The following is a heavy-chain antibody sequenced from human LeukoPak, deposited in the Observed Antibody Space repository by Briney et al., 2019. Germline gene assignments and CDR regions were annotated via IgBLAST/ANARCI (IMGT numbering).Heavy chain of an antibody. CDR3: ARGGSEVTATSYYFDY. CDR1: GYTFTGYY. J-gene: IGHJ4*02. V-gene: IGHV1-2*06. D-gene: IGHD2-21*02. Sequence: ASVKVSCKASGYTFTGYYMHWVRQAPGQGLEWMGRINPNSGGTNYAQKFQGRVTMTRDTSISTAYMELSSLRSEDTAVYYCARGGSEVTATSYYFDYWGQGTLVTVSS. CDR2: INPNSGGT.